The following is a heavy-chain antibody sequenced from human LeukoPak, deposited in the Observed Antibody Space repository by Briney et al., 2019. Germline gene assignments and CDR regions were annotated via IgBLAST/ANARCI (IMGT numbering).Heavy chain of an antibody. V-gene: IGHV4-59*01. Sequence: SETLSLTCTVSGGTLNSFYWTWIRQPPGKGLEWIGYIYYSGSTNYNPSLKSRVTISVDTSKNQFSLKLSSVTAADTAVYYCARVVWSGYAWFDPWGQGTLVTVSS. J-gene: IGHJ5*02. CDR2: IYYSGST. CDR3: ARVVWSGYAWFDP. CDR1: GGTLNSFY. D-gene: IGHD3-3*01.